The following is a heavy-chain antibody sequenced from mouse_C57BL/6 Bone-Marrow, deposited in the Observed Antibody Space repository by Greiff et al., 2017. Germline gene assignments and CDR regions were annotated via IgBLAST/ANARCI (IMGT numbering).Heavy chain of an antibody. J-gene: IGHJ4*01. CDR1: GYTFTSYW. V-gene: IGHV1-50*01. D-gene: IGHD2-3*01. CDR2: IDPSDSYT. CDR3: ARSDGYYAGDYAMDY. Sequence: QVQLQQPGAELVKPGASVKLSCKASGYTFTSYWMQWVKQRPGQGLEWIGKIDPSDSYTNYNQKFKGKATLTVDTSSSTAYMQLSSLTSEDSAVYYWARSDGYYAGDYAMDYWGQGTSVTVSS.